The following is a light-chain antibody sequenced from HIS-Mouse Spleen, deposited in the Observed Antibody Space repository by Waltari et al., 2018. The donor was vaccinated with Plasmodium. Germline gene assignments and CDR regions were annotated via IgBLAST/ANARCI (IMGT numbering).Light chain of an antibody. CDR1: QSVSSN. CDR2: GGS. J-gene: IGKJ3*01. Sequence: EIVMTQSPATLSVSPGERATLSCRASQSVSSNLAWYKQKPGQAPRLFISGGSTRANGKPARFRGGGSGTEFTLTISSLQSEDFAVYYCQQYNNWSFTFGPGTKVDIK. V-gene: IGKV3-15*01. CDR3: QQYNNWSFT.